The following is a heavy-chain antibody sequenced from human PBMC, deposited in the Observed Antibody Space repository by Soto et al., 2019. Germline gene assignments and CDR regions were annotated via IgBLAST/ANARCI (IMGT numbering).Heavy chain of an antibody. CDR1: GFTFNTYS. D-gene: IGHD2-2*01. CDR3: ARDPAGSTRPYYYGMDV. V-gene: IGHV3-21*01. CDR2: ISSRNSFI. J-gene: IGHJ6*02. Sequence: GGSLRLSCAASGFTFNTYSMNWVRQAPGKGLEWVSFISSRNSFIYYADSVRGRFTISRDNAKNSVFLQMNSLRVEDTAVYYCARDPAGSTRPYYYGMDVWGQGTTVTVSS.